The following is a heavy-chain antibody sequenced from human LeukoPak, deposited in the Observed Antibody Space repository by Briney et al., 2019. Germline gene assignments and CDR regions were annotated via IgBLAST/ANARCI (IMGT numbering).Heavy chain of an antibody. CDR2: ITPSGGST. J-gene: IGHJ3*02. CDR3: ARDEGQWLVYWAFDI. Sequence: ASVKVSCKASGYTFTSYYMHWVRQAPGQGLEWMGIITPSGGSTSYAQKFQGRVTMTRDMSTSTVYMELSSLRSEDTAVYYRARDEGQWLVYWAFDIWGQGTMVTVSS. V-gene: IGHV1-46*01. CDR1: GYTFTSYY. D-gene: IGHD6-19*01.